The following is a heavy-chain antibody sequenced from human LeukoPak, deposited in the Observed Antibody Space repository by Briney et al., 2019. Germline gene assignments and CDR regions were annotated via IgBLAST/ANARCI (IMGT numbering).Heavy chain of an antibody. CDR3: ATPYYDGDY. J-gene: IGHJ4*02. CDR2: VSGSGGST. D-gene: IGHD3-16*01. V-gene: IGHV3-23*01. Sequence: QPGGSLTLSCAASGFTFSRYAMSWVRQAPGKGLEWVSTVSGSGGSTYYADSVKGRFTISRDNSKNTLYLQMNSLRAEDTAVYYCATPYYDGDYWGQGTLVTVSS. CDR1: GFTFSRYA.